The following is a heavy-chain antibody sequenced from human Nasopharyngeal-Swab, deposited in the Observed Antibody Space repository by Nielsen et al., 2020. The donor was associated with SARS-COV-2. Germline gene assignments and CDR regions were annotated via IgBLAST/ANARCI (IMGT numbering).Heavy chain of an antibody. D-gene: IGHD3-3*01. CDR2: ISSSSSTV. CDR3: ARGPPITIFGVVITTISNLDGFDI. J-gene: IGHJ3*02. V-gene: IGHV3-48*02. Sequence: GESLKISCAASGFTFSSYSMNWVRQAPGKGLEWVSYISSSSSTVYYADSVKGRFTISRDNAKNSLYLQMNSLRDEDTAVYYCARGPPITIFGVVITTISNLDGFDIWGQGTMVTVSS. CDR1: GFTFSSYS.